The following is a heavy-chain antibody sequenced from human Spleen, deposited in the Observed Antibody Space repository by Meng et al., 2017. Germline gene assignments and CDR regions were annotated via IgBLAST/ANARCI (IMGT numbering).Heavy chain of an antibody. J-gene: IGHJ4*02. V-gene: IGHV1-2*02. CDR2: INPNSGVA. CDR3: ARGGYSGYDLDY. Sequence: ASVKVSCKGSGYSFIGYHMHWVRQAPGQGLESMGWINPNSGVAYSPQKFQGRVTMTRDTFISTAYMELRTLRFDDTAVYYCARGGYSGYDLDYWGQGTLVTVSS. D-gene: IGHD5-12*01. CDR1: GYSFIGYH.